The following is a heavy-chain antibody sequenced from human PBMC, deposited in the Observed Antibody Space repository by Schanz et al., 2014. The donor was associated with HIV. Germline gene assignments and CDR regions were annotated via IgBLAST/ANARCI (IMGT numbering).Heavy chain of an antibody. CDR2: AGTGGDT. V-gene: IGHV3-23*01. Sequence: TASGFTFSTYAMSWVRQAPEKGLEWVSSAGTGGDTYYADSVKGRFTISRDNSKNTLYLQMNSLRAEDSAVYYCAKGGSDWTPGPIWCQHWGQGTLVTVSS. D-gene: IGHD6-19*01. J-gene: IGHJ1*01. CDR3: AKGGSDWTPGPIWCQH. CDR1: GFTFSTYA.